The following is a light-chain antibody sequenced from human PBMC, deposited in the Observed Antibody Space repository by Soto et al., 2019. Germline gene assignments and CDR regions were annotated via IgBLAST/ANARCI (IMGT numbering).Light chain of an antibody. Sequence: DIQMTQSPSSLSASVGDRVTITCQASQHISTYLNWFQQKPGKAPELLIYDASNLVPGVPSRFSGSGSGTDFTFTISSLQPEDIATYYCNQYDDLPPTFGPGTKWISN. V-gene: IGKV1-33*01. J-gene: IGKJ3*01. CDR2: DAS. CDR1: QHISTY. CDR3: NQYDDLPPT.